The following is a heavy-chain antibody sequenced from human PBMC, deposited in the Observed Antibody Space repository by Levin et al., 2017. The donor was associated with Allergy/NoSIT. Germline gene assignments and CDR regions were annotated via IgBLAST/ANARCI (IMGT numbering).Heavy chain of an antibody. CDR2: IWYDGTGK. D-gene: IGHD7-27*01. CDR3: ARDRLGTGTYLDY. Sequence: PGGSLRLSCTASGFTFSSFGMHWDRQPPGKGLEWVSLIWYDGTGKSYADSVKGRFTISRDNAKNMVYLQMSSLRAEDTALYYCARDRLGTGTYLDYWGQGALVTVSS. V-gene: IGHV3-33*01. J-gene: IGHJ4*02. CDR1: GFTFSSFG.